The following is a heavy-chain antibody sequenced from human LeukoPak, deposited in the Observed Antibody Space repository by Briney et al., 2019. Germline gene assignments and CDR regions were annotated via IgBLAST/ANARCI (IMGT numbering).Heavy chain of an antibody. CDR3: AKDPTMDGYFDY. D-gene: IGHD3-10*01. CDR2: ISGSGGST. J-gene: IGHJ4*02. CDR1: GFTFSSA. V-gene: IGHV3-23*01. Sequence: PRGSLRLSCAASGFTFSSAMSWVRQAPRQGLEWVSGISGSGGSTYYADSVKGRFTNSRDNSKNTLYLQMNSLRAEDTAVYYCAKDPTMDGYFDYWGQGTLVTVSS.